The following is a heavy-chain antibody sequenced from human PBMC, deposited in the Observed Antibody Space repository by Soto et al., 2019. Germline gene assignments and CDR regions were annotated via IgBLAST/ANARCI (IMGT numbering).Heavy chain of an antibody. V-gene: IGHV3-30-3*01. CDR1: GFTFSSYA. D-gene: IGHD2-2*01. J-gene: IGHJ6*02. Sequence: GGSLRLSCAASGFTFSSYAMHWVRQAPGKGLEWVAVISYDGSNKYYADSVKGRFTISRDNSKNTLYLQMNSLRAEDTAVYYCASTYCSSTSCYPPLYYYYYGMDVWGQGTTVTAP. CDR2: ISYDGSNK. CDR3: ASTYCSSTSCYPPLYYYYYGMDV.